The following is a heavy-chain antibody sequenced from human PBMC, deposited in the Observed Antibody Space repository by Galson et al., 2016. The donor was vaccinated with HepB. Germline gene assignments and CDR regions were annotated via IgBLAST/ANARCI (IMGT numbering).Heavy chain of an antibody. V-gene: IGHV3-64D*06. CDR1: GFSFSSYA. CDR3: LIGSGPFGY. J-gene: IGHJ4*02. D-gene: IGHD6-19*01. Sequence: SLRLSCAASGFSFSSYAMLWVRQAPGKGLEYVSAISSDGGRTYYADSVKGRFTISRDNYKNTVFLQMSSLRAEDTAVYYCLIGSGPFGYWPQGTLVTVSS. CDR2: ISSDGGRT.